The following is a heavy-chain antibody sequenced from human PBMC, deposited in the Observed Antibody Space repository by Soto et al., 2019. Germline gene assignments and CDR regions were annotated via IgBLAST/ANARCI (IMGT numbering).Heavy chain of an antibody. Sequence: GGSLRLSCAASGFTVSSNYMSWVRQAPGKGLEWVSVIYSGGSTYYADSVKGRFTISRDNSKNTLYLQMNSLRAEDTAVYYCARHSVDYYYGMDVWGQGTTVTVSS. V-gene: IGHV3-53*01. CDR2: IYSGGST. D-gene: IGHD2-21*01. J-gene: IGHJ6*02. CDR3: ARHSVDYYYGMDV. CDR1: GFTVSSNY.